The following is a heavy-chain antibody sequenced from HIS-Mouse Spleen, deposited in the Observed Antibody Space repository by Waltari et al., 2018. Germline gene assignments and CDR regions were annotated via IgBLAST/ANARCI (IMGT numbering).Heavy chain of an antibody. CDR3: AREIPYSSSWYDWYFDL. D-gene: IGHD6-13*01. CDR2: IYYSGST. J-gene: IGHJ2*01. Sequence: QLQLQESGPGLVKPSETLSLTGTVSGGPISSSSYYWGWLRQPPGKGREWIGSIYYSGSTSYNPSLKSRVTISVDTSKNQFSLKLSSVTAADTAVYYCAREIPYSSSWYDWYFDLWGRGTLVTVSS. V-gene: IGHV4-39*07. CDR1: GGPISSSSYY.